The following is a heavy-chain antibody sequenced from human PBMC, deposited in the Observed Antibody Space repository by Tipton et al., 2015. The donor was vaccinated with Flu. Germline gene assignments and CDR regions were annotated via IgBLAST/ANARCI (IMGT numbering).Heavy chain of an antibody. CDR2: MKQDGSAK. J-gene: IGHJ6*02. Sequence: SLRLSCAASGFTLSQHWMSWVRQAPGKGLEWVANMKQDGSAKYYVDSVKGRFTISRDNAENSLYLQMNNLGVGDTAVYYCARATRTPYYGMDVWGQGTTVTVAS. V-gene: IGHV3-7*01. CDR1: GFTLSQHW. CDR3: ARATRTPYYGMDV.